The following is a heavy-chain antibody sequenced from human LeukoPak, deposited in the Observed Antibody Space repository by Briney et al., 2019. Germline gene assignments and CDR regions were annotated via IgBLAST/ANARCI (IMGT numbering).Heavy chain of an antibody. CDR2: IRDDGTT. J-gene: IGHJ4*02. Sequence: SETLSLTCTVSGDSICGYFWSWFRQPPGKSLEWIAYIRDDGTTNYNPSLKGRVTISIDTSKSQLSLRLTSVTAADTAVYYCARHKSSGTYPLDYWGQGSLVTVSS. D-gene: IGHD3-10*01. V-gene: IGHV4-59*08. CDR3: ARHKSSGTYPLDY. CDR1: GDSICGYF.